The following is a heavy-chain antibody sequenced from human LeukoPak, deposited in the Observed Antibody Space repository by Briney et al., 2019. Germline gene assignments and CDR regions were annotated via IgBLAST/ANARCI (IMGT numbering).Heavy chain of an antibody. V-gene: IGHV4-34*01. CDR2: INHSGRT. Sequence: SETLSLTCAVYGGSFSGYYWSWIRQPPGKGLEWIGEINHSGRTTYNSSLKSRVTISVYTSKNQFSLKLSSVTAADTAVYYCARDGWLQGAFDIWGQGTMVTVSS. D-gene: IGHD5-24*01. CDR1: GGSFSGYY. J-gene: IGHJ3*02. CDR3: ARDGWLQGAFDI.